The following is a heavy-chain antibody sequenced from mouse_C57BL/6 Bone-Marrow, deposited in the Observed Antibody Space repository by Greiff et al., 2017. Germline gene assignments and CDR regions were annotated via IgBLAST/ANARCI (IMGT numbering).Heavy chain of an antibody. V-gene: IGHV1-72*01. CDR2: IDPNSGGT. Sequence: QVQLQQPGAELVKPGASVKLSCKASGYTFTSYWMHWVKQRPGRGLEWIGRIDPNSGGTKYNEKFKSKATLTVDKPSSTAYMQLSSLTSEYSALLYCARSHYYGSTCVTWYFDVWGTGTTRTVSS. CDR3: ARSHYYGSTCVTWYFDV. D-gene: IGHD1-1*01. CDR1: GYTFTSYW. J-gene: IGHJ1*03.